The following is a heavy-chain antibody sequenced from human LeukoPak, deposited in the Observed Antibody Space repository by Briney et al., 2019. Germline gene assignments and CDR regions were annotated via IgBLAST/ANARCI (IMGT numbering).Heavy chain of an antibody. CDR3: ARAKWLRRVYYFDY. V-gene: IGHV4-30-2*01. Sequence: SETLSLTCAVSSGSISSGGYSWSWIRQPPGKGLEWIGYTYHSGSTYYNPSLKSRVTISVDRSKNQFSLKLSSVTAADTAVYYCARAKWLRRVYYFDYWGQGTLVTVSS. D-gene: IGHD5-12*01. CDR2: TYHSGST. CDR1: SGSISSGGYS. J-gene: IGHJ4*02.